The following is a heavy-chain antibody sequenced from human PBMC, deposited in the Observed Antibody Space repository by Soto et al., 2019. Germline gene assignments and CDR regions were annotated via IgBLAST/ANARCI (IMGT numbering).Heavy chain of an antibody. Sequence: QVQLQEPGPGLVKPSETLSLTCTVSGGSISDYYWSWFRQAPGKGLDWIGYVYYSGSTNYNPSLQSRVTMPVDTSKNQFSLKLSSVTAADTAVYYCARQAIDWGQGTLVTVSS. CDR1: GGSISDYY. V-gene: IGHV4-59*08. CDR3: ARQAID. J-gene: IGHJ4*02. CDR2: VYYSGST.